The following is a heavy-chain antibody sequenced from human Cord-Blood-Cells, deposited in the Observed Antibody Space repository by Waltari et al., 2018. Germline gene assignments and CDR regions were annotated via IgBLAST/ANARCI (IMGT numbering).Heavy chain of an antibody. J-gene: IGHJ4*02. CDR2: IYSSGST. Sequence: QLQLQESGPGLVKPSETLSLTCTVSGGSISSSSYYWGWIRQPPGKGLEWFGSIYSSGSTYYTPYLKSRVTISVDTSKNQFSLKLSSVTAADTAVYYCARSLPYYYDSSGYPDYWGQGTLVTVSS. CDR1: GGSISSSSYY. CDR3: ARSLPYYYDSSGYPDY. V-gene: IGHV4-39*01. D-gene: IGHD3-22*01.